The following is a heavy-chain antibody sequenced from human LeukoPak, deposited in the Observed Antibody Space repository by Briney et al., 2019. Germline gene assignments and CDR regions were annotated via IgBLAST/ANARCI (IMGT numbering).Heavy chain of an antibody. Sequence: SETLSLTCAVYGGSFSGHYWSWIRQPPGKGLEWIGEINHSGSTNYNPSLKSRVTISVDTSKNQFSLKLSSVTAADTAVYYCARSLTIFGVVNRLDYWGQGTLVTVSS. V-gene: IGHV4-34*01. J-gene: IGHJ4*02. CDR2: INHSGST. D-gene: IGHD3-3*01. CDR3: ARSLTIFGVVNRLDY. CDR1: GGSFSGHY.